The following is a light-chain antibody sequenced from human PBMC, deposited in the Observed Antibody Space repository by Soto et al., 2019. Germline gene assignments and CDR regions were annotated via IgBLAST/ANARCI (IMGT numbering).Light chain of an antibody. Sequence: EIVLTQSPGTLSLSPGERDTLSCRASQTVSSSYLAWFQQKPGQAPRLLIYGASYRATGIPDRFSGSGSGTDFTLTISRLGPEDVAVYYCQQYGTSPPLTFGAGTRVEV. CDR2: GAS. J-gene: IGKJ4*01. CDR1: QTVSSSY. CDR3: QQYGTSPPLT. V-gene: IGKV3-20*01.